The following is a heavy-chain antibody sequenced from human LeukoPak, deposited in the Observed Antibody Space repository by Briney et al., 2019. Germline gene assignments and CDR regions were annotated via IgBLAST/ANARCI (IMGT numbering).Heavy chain of an antibody. CDR3: ARDDGYNLVEGY. V-gene: IGHV1-69*05. CDR2: IIPIFGTA. Sequence: SVKVSCKASGGTFSSYAISWVRQAPGQGLEWMGRIIPIFGTANYSQKFQGRVTITTDESTSTAYMELSSLRSEDTAVYYCARDDGYNLVEGYWGQGTLVTVSS. D-gene: IGHD5-24*01. CDR1: GGTFSSYA. J-gene: IGHJ4*02.